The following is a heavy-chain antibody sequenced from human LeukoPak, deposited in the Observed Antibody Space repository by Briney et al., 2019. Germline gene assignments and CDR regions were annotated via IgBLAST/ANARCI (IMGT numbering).Heavy chain of an antibody. Sequence: AGESPRLSCAASGFTLSSYLMHWVRQAPGKGLVWVSRIENDGSTTTYADSVKGRFTISRDNAKNTLYLQMNSLRAEDTAVYYCARGGYSAGFDIWGQRTMVTVSS. D-gene: IGHD3-16*02. J-gene: IGHJ3*02. V-gene: IGHV3-74*01. CDR3: ARGGYSAGFDI. CDR1: GFTLSSYL. CDR2: IENDGSTT.